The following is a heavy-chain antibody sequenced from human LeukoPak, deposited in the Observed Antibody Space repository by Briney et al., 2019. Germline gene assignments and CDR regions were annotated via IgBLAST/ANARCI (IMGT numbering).Heavy chain of an antibody. Sequence: GASVKVSCKASGYTFTGYYMHWVRQAPGQGLEWMGWINPNSGGTNYAQKFQGRVTMTRDTSISTAYMELSRLRSDDTAVYYCARTPQENDFWGGYYGMDVWGQGTTVTVSS. V-gene: IGHV1-2*02. CDR1: GYTFTGYY. CDR3: ARTPQENDFWGGYYGMDV. D-gene: IGHD3-3*01. CDR2: INPNSGGT. J-gene: IGHJ6*02.